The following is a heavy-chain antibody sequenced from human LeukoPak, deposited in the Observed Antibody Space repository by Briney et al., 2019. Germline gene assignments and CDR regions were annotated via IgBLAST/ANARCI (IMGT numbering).Heavy chain of an antibody. D-gene: IGHD6-13*01. CDR2: IKQDRSEK. V-gene: IGHV3-7*01. Sequence: GGSLRLSCAASGVTFSSYWMSWVRQAPGQGLECVANIKQDRSEKYYVDSVKGRFTISRDNAKNSLYLKMNSLRAEDTAVYYCAREPSIAAAGTSTSPYYYYYYMDVWGKGTTVTVSS. CDR3: AREPSIAAAGTSTSPYYYYYYMDV. J-gene: IGHJ6*03. CDR1: GVTFSSYW.